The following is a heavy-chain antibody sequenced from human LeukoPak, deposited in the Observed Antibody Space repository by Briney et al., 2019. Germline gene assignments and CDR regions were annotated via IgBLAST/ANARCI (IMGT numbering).Heavy chain of an antibody. D-gene: IGHD3-22*01. CDR2: IHYSGST. Sequence: SEPLSLTCTVSGGSISSYYWSWFRQPPGKGLEWIGYIHYSGSTNYNASLKSRVSISVDTSKNQLSLKLSSVTAADTAVYYCARRDSTGYYQYWGQGTLVTVSS. J-gene: IGHJ4*02. V-gene: IGHV4-59*01. CDR3: ARRDSTGYYQY. CDR1: GGSISSYY.